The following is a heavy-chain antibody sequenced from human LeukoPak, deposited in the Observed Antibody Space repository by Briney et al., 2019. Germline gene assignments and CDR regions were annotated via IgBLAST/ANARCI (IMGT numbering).Heavy chain of an antibody. J-gene: IGHJ4*02. CDR1: GFSFSSYS. CDR2: ITSSGSRI. V-gene: IGHV3-48*02. CDR3: VRDPEALDY. Sequence: GGSLRLSCAASGFSFSSYSMNWVRQAPGKGLEWVSYITSSGSRIYYADSVKGRFTISRDNGKNSLYLQMNSQRDEDTAVYYCVRDPEALDYWGQGTPVTVSS.